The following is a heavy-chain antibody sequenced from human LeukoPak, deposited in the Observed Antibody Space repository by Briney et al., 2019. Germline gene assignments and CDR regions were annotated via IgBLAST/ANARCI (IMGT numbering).Heavy chain of an antibody. V-gene: IGHV4-31*03. J-gene: IGHJ4*02. CDR1: GGSISSGGYY. D-gene: IGHD6-6*01. CDR3: ATRYSSSSIHPVRFDY. Sequence: SETLSLTCTVSGGSISSGGYYWSWIRQHPGKGLEWIGYIYYSGSTYYNPSLKSRVTISVDTSKNQFSLKLSSVTAADTAVYYCATRYSSSSIHPVRFDYWGQGTLVTVSS. CDR2: IYYSGST.